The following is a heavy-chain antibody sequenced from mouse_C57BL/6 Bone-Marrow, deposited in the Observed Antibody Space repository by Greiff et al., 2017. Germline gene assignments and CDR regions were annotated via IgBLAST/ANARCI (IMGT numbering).Heavy chain of an antibody. CDR3: ATVDGYYPYYYAMDY. CDR2: ILPGSGST. CDR1: GYTFTGYW. V-gene: IGHV1-9*01. Sequence: QVQLQQSGAELMKPGASVKLSCKATGYTFTGYWIEWVKQRPGHGLEWIGEILPGSGSTNYNEKFKGKATFTADTSSNTAYMQLSSLTTEDSASYYCATVDGYYPYYYAMDYWGQGTSVTVSS. J-gene: IGHJ4*01. D-gene: IGHD2-3*01.